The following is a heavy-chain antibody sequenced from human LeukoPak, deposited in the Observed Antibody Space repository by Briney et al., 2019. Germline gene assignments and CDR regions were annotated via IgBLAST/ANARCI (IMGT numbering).Heavy chain of an antibody. CDR3: ARSIAAAGYYYYGMDV. J-gene: IGHJ6*02. CDR2: IYHSGST. V-gene: IGHV4-38-2*02. Sequence: SETLSLTCTVSGYSISSGYYWGWIRQPPGKGLEWIGSIYHSGSTYYNPSLKSRVTISVDTSKNQFSLKLSSVTAADTAVYYCARSIAAAGYYYYGMDVWGQGTTVTVSS. CDR1: GYSISSGYY. D-gene: IGHD6-13*01.